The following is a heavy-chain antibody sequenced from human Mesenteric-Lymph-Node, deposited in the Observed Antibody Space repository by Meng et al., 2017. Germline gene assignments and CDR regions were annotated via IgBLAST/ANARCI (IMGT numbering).Heavy chain of an antibody. Sequence: SETLSLTCTVSGASISSGRYYWGWIRQPPGKGLEWIGTISYSGDTDFNPSLKSRVTISEDTSKTQFSLKLNSVTAADTAVYYCARDHGTSRWAAAGFVYFDYWGQGTLVTVSS. CDR1: GASISSGRYY. J-gene: IGHJ4*02. D-gene: IGHD6-13*01. CDR3: ARDHGTSRWAAAGFVYFDY. CDR2: ISYSGDT. V-gene: IGHV4-39*07.